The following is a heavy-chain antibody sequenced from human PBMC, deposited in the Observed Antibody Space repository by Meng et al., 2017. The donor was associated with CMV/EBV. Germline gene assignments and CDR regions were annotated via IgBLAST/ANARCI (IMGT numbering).Heavy chain of an antibody. CDR2: TYYRSKWYN. CDR1: GDSVSSNSTA. V-gene: IGHV6-1*01. J-gene: IGHJ4*02. D-gene: IGHD3-22*01. CDR3: ARDSFPAGNSSGYYFGYMDY. Sequence: SQTLSLTCAISGDSVSSNSTAWNWIRQSPSRGLEWLGRTYYRSKWYNDYAVSVKSRITINPDTSKNQFSLQLNSVTPEDTAVYYCARDSFPAGNSSGYYFGYMDYWGQGTLVTVSS.